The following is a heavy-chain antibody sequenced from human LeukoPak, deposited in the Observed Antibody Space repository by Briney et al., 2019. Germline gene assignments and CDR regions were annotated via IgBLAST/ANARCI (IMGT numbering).Heavy chain of an antibody. CDR3: ARQKGAYYYDSSGYGAFDI. CDR2: IYPGDSDT. J-gene: IGHJ3*02. CDR1: GYSFTSYW. V-gene: IGHV5-51*01. Sequence: GESLKISCKGSGYSFTSYWIGWVRQMPGKGLEWMGIIYPGDSDTRYSPSFQGQVTISADKSISTAYLQWSRLKASDTAMYYCARQKGAYYYDSSGYGAFDIWGQGTMVTVSS. D-gene: IGHD3-22*01.